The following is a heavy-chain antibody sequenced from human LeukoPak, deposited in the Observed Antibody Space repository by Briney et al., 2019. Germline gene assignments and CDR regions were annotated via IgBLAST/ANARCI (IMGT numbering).Heavy chain of an antibody. D-gene: IGHD2-2*01. CDR3: ARGRIIIGYCSSTSCYGAEYGMDV. Sequence: PSETLSLTCTVSGGSTSSHYWSWIRQPPGKGLEWIGYIYYSGSTNYNPSLKSRVTISVDTSKNQFSLKLSSVTAADTAVYYCARGRIIIGYCSSTSCYGAEYGMDVWGQGTTVTVSS. CDR1: GGSTSSHY. CDR2: IYYSGST. V-gene: IGHV4-59*11. J-gene: IGHJ6*02.